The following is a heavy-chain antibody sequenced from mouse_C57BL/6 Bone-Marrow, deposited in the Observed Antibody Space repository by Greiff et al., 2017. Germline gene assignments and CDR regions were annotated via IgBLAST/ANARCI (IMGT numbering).Heavy chain of an antibody. Sequence: DVKLVESGGDFVKPGGSLKLSCTASGFTFSSYGMSWVRQTPDKSLEWVGTISSGGSYTYYPDSVKGRFTISRDNANNTPYLQMSSLKSEDTAMSCWARLSPFAYWGQGTLATVSA. CDR2: ISSGGSYT. V-gene: IGHV5-6*02. D-gene: IGHD6-2*01. J-gene: IGHJ3*01. CDR1: GFTFSSYG. CDR3: ARLSPFAY.